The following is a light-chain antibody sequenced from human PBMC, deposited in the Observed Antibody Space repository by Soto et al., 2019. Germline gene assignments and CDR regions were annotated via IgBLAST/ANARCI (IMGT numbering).Light chain of an antibody. J-gene: IGKJ4*01. CDR1: QSVSNY. CDR3: QQRSSWPLLT. Sequence: EIVLTQSPATLSLSPGERATLSCRASQSVSNYLAWFQQKPGQAPRLLIYDASNRATGLPPRFSGSGSGTDFTLPISSLEPEDFAVYYCQQRSSWPLLTFGGGTKVEI. V-gene: IGKV3-11*01. CDR2: DAS.